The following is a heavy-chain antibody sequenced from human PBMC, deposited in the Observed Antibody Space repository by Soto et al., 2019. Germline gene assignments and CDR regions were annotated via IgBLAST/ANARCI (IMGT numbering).Heavy chain of an antibody. D-gene: IGHD3-10*01. J-gene: IGHJ5*02. CDR2: INHSGST. CDR3: ARADFRGYGSGRGNWFDP. Sequence: SETLSLTCAVYGGSFSGYYWSWIRQPPGKGLEWIGEINHSGSTNYNPSLKSRVTISVDTSKNQFSLKLSSVTAADTAVYYCARADFRGYGSGRGNWFDPWGQGTLVTVSS. V-gene: IGHV4-34*01. CDR1: GGSFSGYY.